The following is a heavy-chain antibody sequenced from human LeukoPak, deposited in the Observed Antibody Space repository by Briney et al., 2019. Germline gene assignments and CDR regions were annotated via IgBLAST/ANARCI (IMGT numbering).Heavy chain of an antibody. CDR1: GFTVSGNF. CDR2: IYSGGST. D-gene: IGHD5-18*01. J-gene: IGHJ4*02. Sequence: GGSMRLSCAVSGFTVSGNFMSWVRQAPGKGLEWVSVIYSGGSTYHADSVKGRFTISRDNSKNTLYLRMNSLRAEDTAVYYCAGYSYGWGQGTLVTVSS. V-gene: IGHV3-53*01. CDR3: AGYSYG.